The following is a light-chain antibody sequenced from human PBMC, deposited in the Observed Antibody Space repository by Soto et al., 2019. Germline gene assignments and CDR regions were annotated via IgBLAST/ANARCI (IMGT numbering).Light chain of an antibody. Sequence: EIVLTQSPGTLSLSPGERGTLSCRASQSVSSNYLGWYQQKPGQAPRLLIYSAFSTATGIPDRFSGSGSGTDSPLTISRLEPEDFAVYYCQYYGSSPWTFGQGTKVEIK. CDR1: QSVSSNY. CDR2: SAF. J-gene: IGKJ1*01. CDR3: QYYGSSPWT. V-gene: IGKV3-20*01.